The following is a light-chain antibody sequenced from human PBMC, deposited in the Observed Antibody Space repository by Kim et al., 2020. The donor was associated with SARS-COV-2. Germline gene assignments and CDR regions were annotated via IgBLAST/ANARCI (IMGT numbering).Light chain of an antibody. Sequence: PGERAPLSCRASQSVSSYLAWYQQKPGQAPRLLIYDASNRATGIPARFSGSGSGTDFTLTISSLEPEDFAVYYCQQRSNWPLLFTFGPGTKVDIK. V-gene: IGKV3-11*01. CDR2: DAS. CDR3: QQRSNWPLLFT. J-gene: IGKJ3*01. CDR1: QSVSSY.